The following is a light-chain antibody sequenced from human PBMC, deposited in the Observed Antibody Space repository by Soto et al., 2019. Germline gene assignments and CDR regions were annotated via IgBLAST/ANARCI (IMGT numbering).Light chain of an antibody. CDR2: DAY. V-gene: IGKV3-11*01. CDR1: QSVDRY. CDR3: QQRGKWPST. Sequence: EVVLTQSPDTLSLSPGETATLSCRASQSVDRYVAWYQQKVGQAPRLLIYDAYTRATGVGARFTGSGSATGFSLPNPRLKAGEFAVYYCQQRGKWPSTFGPGTKVEMK. J-gene: IGKJ2*02.